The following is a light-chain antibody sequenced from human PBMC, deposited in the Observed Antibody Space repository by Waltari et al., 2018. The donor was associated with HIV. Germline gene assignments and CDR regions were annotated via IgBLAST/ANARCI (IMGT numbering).Light chain of an antibody. CDR1: SSAVGGYNY. CDR2: EVS. CDR3: SSYAGSNNLV. J-gene: IGLJ2*01. V-gene: IGLV2-8*01. Sequence: QSALTQPPSASGSPGQPVTISCTGTSSAVGGYNYVNWYHQHPGKAPTLKIYEVSKRPSGGPDRFSGSKSGNTASLTVTGLQAEDEADYDCSSYAGSNNLVFGGGTKLTVL.